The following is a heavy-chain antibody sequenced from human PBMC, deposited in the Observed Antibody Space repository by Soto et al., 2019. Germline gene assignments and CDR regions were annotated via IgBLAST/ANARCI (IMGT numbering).Heavy chain of an antibody. D-gene: IGHD3-3*01. CDR1: GFSFSSYW. CDR2: INRDGSST. CDR3: ARDYDFWSSYPSVYFDF. Sequence: GGSLRLSCAASGFSFSSYWMHWVRQAPGKGLVWVSRINRDGSSTSYADSVKGRFTISRDNAKNTLYLQMNSLRAEDTAVYYCARDYDFWSSYPSVYFDFWGLGNLVTVYS. V-gene: IGHV3-74*01. J-gene: IGHJ4*02.